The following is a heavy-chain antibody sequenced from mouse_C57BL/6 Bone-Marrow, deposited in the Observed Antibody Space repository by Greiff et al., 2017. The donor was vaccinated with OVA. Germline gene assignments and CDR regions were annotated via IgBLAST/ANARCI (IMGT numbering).Heavy chain of an antibody. D-gene: IGHD2-13*01. CDR3: ERGGDCGYFDG. Sequence: EVLLVEPGAGLVKPGGSLKLSCAASGFTFSDYGMHWVRQAPGKGLEWVAYISRGSSTINYADTVKGRFTLSRDNAKNTLFLQMTSLRSEDTAMYDCERGGDCGYFDGWGTGTAVTVSS. CDR2: ISRGSSTI. CDR1: GFTFSDYG. V-gene: IGHV5-17*01. J-gene: IGHJ1*03.